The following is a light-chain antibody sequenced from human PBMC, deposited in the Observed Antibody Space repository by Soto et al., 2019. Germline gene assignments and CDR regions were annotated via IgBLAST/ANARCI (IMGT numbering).Light chain of an antibody. Sequence: ELALTQSPGTLSLSPGDRATLSCRASQSVSSTYLAWYQQKPGQAPRLLMYGASSRATGMPDRFSGSGSGTDFTLTISRLEPEDFVVYFCQHYASSPYTFGQGSKLEIK. CDR3: QHYASSPYT. CDR2: GAS. V-gene: IGKV3-20*01. J-gene: IGKJ2*01. CDR1: QSVSSTY.